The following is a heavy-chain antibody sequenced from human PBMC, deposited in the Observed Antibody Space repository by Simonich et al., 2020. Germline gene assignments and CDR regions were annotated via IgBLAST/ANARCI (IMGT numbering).Heavy chain of an antibody. D-gene: IGHD5-18*01. J-gene: IGHJ3*02. CDR3: ARVSGGTAMVTSTFDI. CDR2: INQNEDGT. CDR1: GYTFTGYY. Sequence: QVQLVQSGAEVKKPGASVKVSCKASGYTFTGYYMHWVRQAPGQGIEWMGQINQNEDGTNYAQKFQGRVTMTRDTSISTAYMELSRLRSDDTAVYYCARVSGGTAMVTSTFDIWGQGTMVTVSS. V-gene: IGHV1-2*06.